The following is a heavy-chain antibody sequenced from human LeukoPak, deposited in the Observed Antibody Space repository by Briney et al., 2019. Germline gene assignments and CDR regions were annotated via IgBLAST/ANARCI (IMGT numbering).Heavy chain of an antibody. CDR2: INGYNDKT. D-gene: IGHD3-10*01. V-gene: IGHV1-18*01. CDR1: GYTFTTYG. CDR3: ARDRGKWFGDFFDF. Sequence: ASVKVPCKASGYTFTTYGITWVRQAPGQGLEWMGRINGYNDKTKYEQKVQGRVTMTIDTSTSTAYMELRSLRSDDTAVYYCARDRGKWFGDFFDFWGQGTLVTVSS. J-gene: IGHJ4*02.